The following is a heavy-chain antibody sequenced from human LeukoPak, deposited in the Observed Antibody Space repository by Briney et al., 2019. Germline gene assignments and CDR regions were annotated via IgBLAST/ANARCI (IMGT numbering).Heavy chain of an antibody. D-gene: IGHD2-21*02. V-gene: IGHV4-39*07. CDR3: ARDGRGGTPVLTYTDS. CDR1: GGSISWSSYY. Sequence: PETLSLTCTVSGGSISWSSYYWGWIRQPPGKGLEWIGSMSYSGSTYYNPSLKSRVTISIDTSKKQFSLKLSSATAADTAVYYCARDGRGGTPVLTYTDSWGQGTLVTVSS. J-gene: IGHJ4*02. CDR2: MSYSGST.